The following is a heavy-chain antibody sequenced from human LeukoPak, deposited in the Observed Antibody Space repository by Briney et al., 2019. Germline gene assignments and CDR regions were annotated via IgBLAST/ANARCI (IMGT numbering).Heavy chain of an antibody. CDR3: ARDRPYDFWSGYRDY. D-gene: IGHD3-3*01. J-gene: IGHJ4*02. V-gene: IGHV3-48*01. CDR1: GFTFSSYS. Sequence: GGSLRLSCAASGFTFSSYSMNWVRQAPGKGLEWVSYISSSSSTTYYADSVKGRFTISRDNAKNSLYLQMNSLRAEDTAVYYCARDRPYDFWSGYRDYWGQGTLVTVSS. CDR2: ISSSSSTT.